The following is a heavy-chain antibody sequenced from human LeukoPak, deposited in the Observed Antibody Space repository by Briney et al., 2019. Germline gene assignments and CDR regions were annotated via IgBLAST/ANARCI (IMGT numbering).Heavy chain of an antibody. Sequence: SQTLSLTCAISGDGVSSNSAAWNWIRQSPPRGFEWLGRTYYRSKWYNDYAVSVKSRITINPDTSRNQFSLHLNSVTPEDTAVYYCTREAVWGTSDYWAQGTLVTVSS. CDR3: TREAVWGTSDY. V-gene: IGHV6-1*01. CDR2: TYYRSKWYN. D-gene: IGHD3-16*01. CDR1: GDGVSSNSAA. J-gene: IGHJ4*02.